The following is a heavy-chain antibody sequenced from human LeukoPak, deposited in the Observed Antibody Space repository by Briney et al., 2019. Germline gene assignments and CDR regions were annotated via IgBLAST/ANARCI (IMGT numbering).Heavy chain of an antibody. CDR3: ASLRSGYYYDSSGYYYDDY. V-gene: IGHV4-59*12. CDR1: GGSISSYY. CDR2: IYYSGST. D-gene: IGHD3-22*01. J-gene: IGHJ4*02. Sequence: SETLSLTCTVSGGSISSYYWSWIRQPPGKGLEWIGYIYYSGSTNYNPSLKSRVTISVDTSKNQFSLKLSSVTAADTAVYYCASLRSGYYYDSSGYYYDDYWGQGTLVTVSS.